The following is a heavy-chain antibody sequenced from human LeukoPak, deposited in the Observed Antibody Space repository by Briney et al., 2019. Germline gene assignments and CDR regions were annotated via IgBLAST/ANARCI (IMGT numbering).Heavy chain of an antibody. CDR1: GFTFSSYE. D-gene: IGHD3-10*01. Sequence: PGGSLRLSCAASGFTFSSYEMNWVRQAPGKGLEWVSYISSSGSTIYYADSVKGRFTISRDNAKNSLYLQMNSPRAEDTAVYYCARDYLGSGGTFDYWGQGTLVTVSS. V-gene: IGHV3-48*03. CDR2: ISSSGSTI. J-gene: IGHJ4*02. CDR3: ARDYLGSGGTFDY.